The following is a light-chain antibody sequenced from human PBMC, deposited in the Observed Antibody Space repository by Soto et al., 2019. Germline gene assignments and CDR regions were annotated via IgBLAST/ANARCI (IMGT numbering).Light chain of an antibody. CDR2: DVS. V-gene: IGLV2-11*01. CDR1: SSDVGGYNS. J-gene: IGLJ1*01. Sequence: QSVLTQPASVSGSPGQSITISCTGTSSDVGGYNSVSWYQQYPGKAPKLMIYDVSKRPSGVPDRFSGSKSGNTASLTISGLQAEDEADYYCCSYAGSYTYVFGTGTKVT. CDR3: CSYAGSYTYV.